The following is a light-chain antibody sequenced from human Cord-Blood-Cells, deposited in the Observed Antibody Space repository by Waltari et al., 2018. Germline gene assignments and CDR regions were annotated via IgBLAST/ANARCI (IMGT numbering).Light chain of an antibody. CDR1: SSDVGGYNY. J-gene: IGLJ1*01. CDR3: SSYTSSSTYV. Sequence: QSALTQPASASGSPGQSITISCTGTSSDVGGYNYVSWYQRHPGKAPKLMIYDVSNRPSGVSNRFSGSKSGNTASLTISGLQAEDEADHYCSSYTSSSTYVFGTGTKVTVL. V-gene: IGLV2-14*01. CDR2: DVS.